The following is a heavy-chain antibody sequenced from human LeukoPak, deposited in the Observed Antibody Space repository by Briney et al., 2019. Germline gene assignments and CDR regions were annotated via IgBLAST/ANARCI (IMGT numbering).Heavy chain of an antibody. CDR3: VGGTIVDRGVDY. J-gene: IGHJ4*02. CDR2: ISWNSGSI. Sequence: GGSLRLSCAASGFTFDDYAMHWVRQAPGKGLEWVSGISWNSGSIGYADSVKGRFTISRDNAKNSLYLQMNSLRAEDTALYYCVGGTIVDRGVDYWGQGTLVTVSS. CDR1: GFTFDDYA. V-gene: IGHV3-9*01. D-gene: IGHD2-21*01.